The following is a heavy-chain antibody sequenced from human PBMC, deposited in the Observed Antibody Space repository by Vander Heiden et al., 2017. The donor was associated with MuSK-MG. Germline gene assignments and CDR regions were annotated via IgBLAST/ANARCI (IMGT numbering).Heavy chain of an antibody. CDR1: GFTLRSYA. CDR2: ISYDGSNK. CDR3: ARGKYYYDSSGYYDPDY. J-gene: IGHJ4*02. Sequence: QVQLVESGGDVVQAGRSLRLSCAAYGFTLRSYAMHWVRQAPGKGLEWVAVISYDGSNKYYADSVKGRFTISRDNSKNTLYLQMNSLRAEDTAVYYCARGKYYYDSSGYYDPDYWGQGTLVTVSS. D-gene: IGHD3-22*01. V-gene: IGHV3-30-3*01.